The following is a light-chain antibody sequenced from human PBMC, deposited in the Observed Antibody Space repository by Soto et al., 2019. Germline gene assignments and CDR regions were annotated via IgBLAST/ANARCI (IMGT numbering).Light chain of an antibody. CDR1: NSNLGAGYD. CDR3: QAYDYSLTAFV. J-gene: IGLJ3*02. CDR2: GNR. V-gene: IGLV1-40*01. Sequence: QSVLTQPPSVSGAPGQRVTISCTGNNSNLGAGYDVHWYQQLPGAAPKLVIFGNRNRPSGVPERFSGSKSRTSASLAITGRQAEDEADYYCQAYDYSLTAFVFGGGTKVTVL.